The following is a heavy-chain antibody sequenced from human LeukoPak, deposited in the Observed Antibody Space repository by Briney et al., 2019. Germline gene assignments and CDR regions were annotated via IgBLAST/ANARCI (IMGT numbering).Heavy chain of an antibody. V-gene: IGHV3-30*04. D-gene: IGHD4-23*01. Sequence: GTSLRLSCAASGVPFSLYSMHWVRQAPGKGLECVAIISHDGEKTFYSESVRGRFTISRDNWKNTMSLQMDSLRPEDTAMYHCARIGRGWTYGGGLDPWGQGTLVIV. CDR1: GVPFSLYS. CDR3: ARIGRGWTYGGGLDP. J-gene: IGHJ5*02. CDR2: ISHDGEKT.